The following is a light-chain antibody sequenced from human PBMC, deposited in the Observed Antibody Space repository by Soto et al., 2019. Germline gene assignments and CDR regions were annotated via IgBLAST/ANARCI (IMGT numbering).Light chain of an antibody. Sequence: EVVMTQSPATLSLSPGERATLSCRASQSVSDNLAWYQQKPGQAPRLLIYGASTRATGIPASFSGSGSGTEFSLTISSLQSEDFAVYYCQQSNNWPYTFGQGTKLDIK. CDR2: GAS. CDR3: QQSNNWPYT. J-gene: IGKJ2*01. CDR1: QSVSDN. V-gene: IGKV3-15*01.